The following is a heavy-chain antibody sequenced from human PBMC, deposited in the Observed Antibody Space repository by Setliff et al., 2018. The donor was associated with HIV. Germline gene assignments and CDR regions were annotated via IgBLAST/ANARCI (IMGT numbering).Heavy chain of an antibody. V-gene: IGHV4-59*11. D-gene: IGHD6-6*01. CDR1: GGSISNQY. CDR3: ARLRVSSSSQTFDH. Sequence: SETLSLTCTVSGGSISNQYWSWIRQPQGKGLEWIGYIHYSGTTHYNPSLKSRVAMSVDTSKNQFSLDLTSVTPADTAVYYCARLRVSSSSQTFDHWGQGILVTVSS. J-gene: IGHJ4*02. CDR2: IHYSGTT.